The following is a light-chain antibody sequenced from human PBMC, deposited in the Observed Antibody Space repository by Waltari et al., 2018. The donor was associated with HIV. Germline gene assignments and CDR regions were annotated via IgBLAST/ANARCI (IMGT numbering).Light chain of an antibody. CDR1: QSVSSSY. V-gene: IGKV3-20*01. CDR3: QQYGSSPYT. Sequence: IVLTQPPGNPSLSQGERVTLSCRASQSVSSSYLAWYQQKPGQAPRLLIYGASSRATGIPDRFSGSGSGTDFTLTISRLEPEDFAVYYCQQYGSSPYTFGQGTKLEIK. J-gene: IGKJ2*01. CDR2: GAS.